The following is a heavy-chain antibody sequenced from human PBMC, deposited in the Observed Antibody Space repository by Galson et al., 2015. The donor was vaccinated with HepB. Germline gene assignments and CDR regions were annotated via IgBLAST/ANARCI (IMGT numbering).Heavy chain of an antibody. D-gene: IGHD6-19*01. CDR2: ISGSGGST. CDR3: AKSVFLAVADNGGLDY. CDR1: GFTFSSYA. J-gene: IGHJ4*02. V-gene: IGHV3-23*01. Sequence: SLRLSCAASGFTFSSYAMSWVRQAPGKGLEWVSAISGSGGSTYYADSVKGRFTISRDNSKNTLYLQMNSLRAEDTAVYYCAKSVFLAVADNGGLDYWGQGTLVTVSS.